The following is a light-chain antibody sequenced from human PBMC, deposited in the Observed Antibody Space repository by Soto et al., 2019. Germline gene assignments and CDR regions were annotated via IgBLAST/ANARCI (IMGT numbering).Light chain of an antibody. CDR2: GAS. J-gene: IGKJ1*01. CDR3: QQYSNWPSWT. Sequence: EILIMQSPATLSVSPGERATVSCRASQSVSSNLAWYQQKPGQAPRLLIYGASTRATGIPARFSGSGSGTEFTLTNSSMQSEDFAVYYCQQYSNWPSWTFGQWTKV. CDR1: QSVSSN. V-gene: IGKV3-15*01.